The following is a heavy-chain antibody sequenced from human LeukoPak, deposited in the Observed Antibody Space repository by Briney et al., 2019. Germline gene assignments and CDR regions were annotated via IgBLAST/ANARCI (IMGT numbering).Heavy chain of an antibody. D-gene: IGHD1-7*01. CDR2: INPNSGGT. J-gene: IGHJ5*02. V-gene: IGHV1-2*02. Sequence: ASVKVSCKASGYTFIGYYMHWVRQAPGQGLEWMGWINPNSGGTNYAQKFQGRVTMTRDTSISTAYMELSRLRSDDTAVYYCARDHDWNYFWFDPWGQGTLVTVSS. CDR3: ARDHDWNYFWFDP. CDR1: GYTFIGYY.